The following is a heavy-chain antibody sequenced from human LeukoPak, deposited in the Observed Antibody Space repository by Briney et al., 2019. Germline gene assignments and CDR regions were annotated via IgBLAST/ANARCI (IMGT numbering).Heavy chain of an antibody. CDR2: ISGSGGNT. V-gene: IGHV3-23*01. CDR3: TREENTALVTWFDY. J-gene: IGHJ4*02. Sequence: GGSLRLSCAASGFTFSSYAMSWVRQAPGKGLEWVSGISGSGGNTYYADSVKGRFTISRDNSNNTLYLQMNSLRAEDTAVYYCTREENTALVTWFDYWGQGTLVTVSS. D-gene: IGHD5-18*01. CDR1: GFTFSSYA.